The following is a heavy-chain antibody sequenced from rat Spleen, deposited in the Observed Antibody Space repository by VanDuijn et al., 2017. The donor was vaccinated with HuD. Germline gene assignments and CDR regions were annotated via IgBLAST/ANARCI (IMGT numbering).Heavy chain of an antibody. D-gene: IGHD1-11*01. CDR1: GFTFSDYY. CDR2: ISYEGSST. J-gene: IGHJ3*01. V-gene: IGHV5-22*01. CDR3: ARHRHYTEGFAY. Sequence: EVQLVESGGGLVQPGRSLKLSCAASGFTFSDYYMAWVRQAPKKGLEWVASISYEGSSTYYGDSVKGRFTISRDNAKSTLYLQMNSLRSEDTATYYCARHRHYTEGFAYWGQGTLVTVSS.